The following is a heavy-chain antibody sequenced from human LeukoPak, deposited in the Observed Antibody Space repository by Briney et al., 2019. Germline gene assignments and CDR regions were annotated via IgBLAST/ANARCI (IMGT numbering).Heavy chain of an antibody. V-gene: IGHV4-34*01. J-gene: IGHJ6*02. Sequence: SETLSLTCAVYGGSFSGYHCSWIRQPPGKGLEWIGEINHSGSTNYNPSLKSRLTISVDTSKNQSSLKLSSVTAADTAVYYCASRYCSSISCPNRPYGRDVWGQGTTVTVSS. CDR3: ASRYCSSISCPNRPYGRDV. CDR2: INHSGST. CDR1: GGSFSGYH. D-gene: IGHD2-2*01.